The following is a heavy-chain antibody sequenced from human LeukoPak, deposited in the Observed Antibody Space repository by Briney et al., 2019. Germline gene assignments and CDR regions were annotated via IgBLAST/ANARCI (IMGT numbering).Heavy chain of an antibody. Sequence: PGGSLRLSCAASGFTFSSYSMNWVRQAPGKGLEWVSSISSSSSYIYYADSVKGRFTISRDNSKNTLYLQMNSLRAEDTAVYYCAKVLTGDRGYFDYWGQGTLVTVSS. D-gene: IGHD7-27*01. J-gene: IGHJ4*02. CDR2: ISSSSSYI. CDR1: GFTFSSYS. V-gene: IGHV3-21*04. CDR3: AKVLTGDRGYFDY.